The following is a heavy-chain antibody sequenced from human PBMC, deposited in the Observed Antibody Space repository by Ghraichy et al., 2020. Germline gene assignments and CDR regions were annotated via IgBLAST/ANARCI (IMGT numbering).Heavy chain of an antibody. V-gene: IGHV4-38-2*02. CDR2: IYHSETT. D-gene: IGHD3-16*01. CDR1: DYSISSGYY. CDR3: ARSGEWLSDWYFDL. J-gene: IGHJ2*01. Sequence: SQTLSLTCTVSDYSISSGYYWGWIRLPPGRGLEWIGTIYHSETTYSNPSLKSRVTILIDTSKNQFSLKLSSVTAADTAVYYCARSGEWLSDWYFDLWGRGTLVTVSS.